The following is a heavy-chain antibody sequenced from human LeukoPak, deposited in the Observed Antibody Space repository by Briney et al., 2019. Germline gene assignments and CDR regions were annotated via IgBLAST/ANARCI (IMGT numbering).Heavy chain of an antibody. CDR2: IKSKSDGGTT. CDR3: ATRPGAVAGTGARFDP. J-gene: IGHJ5*02. CDR1: GFTFSNAW. V-gene: IGHV3-15*01. D-gene: IGHD6-19*01. Sequence: GGSLRLSCAASGFTFSNAWMSWVRQAPGKGLEWVGRIKSKSDGGTTDYAAPVKGRFTISRDNSKNTLFLLMNNLRDEDTAVYYCATRPGAVAGTGARFDPWGQGTLVTVSS.